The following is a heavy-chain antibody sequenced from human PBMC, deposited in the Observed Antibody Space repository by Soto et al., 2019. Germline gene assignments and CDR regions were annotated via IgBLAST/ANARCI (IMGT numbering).Heavy chain of an antibody. V-gene: IGHV3-64*01. CDR2: ISNDAVHT. D-gene: IGHD2-21*02. J-gene: IGHJ6*02. CDR1: GFTFTTYC. Sequence: EVQLVESGGGLVQPGGSLTLSCVASGFTFTTYCMHWVRQAPGKGLEYLSAISNDAVHTYYANSVKDRFTISRDNFKDTLHLHMGSLRPEDMAVDYWASGRLPWDCHSSGMDVWGQGTTVTVSS. CDR3: ASGRLPWDCHSSGMDV.